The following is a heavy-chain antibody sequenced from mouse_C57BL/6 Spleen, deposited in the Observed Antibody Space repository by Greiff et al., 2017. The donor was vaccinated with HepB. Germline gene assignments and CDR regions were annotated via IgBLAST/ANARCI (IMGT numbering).Heavy chain of an antibody. D-gene: IGHD1-1*01. J-gene: IGHJ4*01. CDR3: ARDYAPYYYAMDY. CDR2: INPSSGYT. V-gene: IGHV1-4*01. CDR1: GYTFTSYT. Sequence: QVQLQQSGAELARPGASVKMSCKASGYTFTSYTMHWVKQRPGQGLEWIGYINPSSGYTKYNQKFKDKATLTADKSSSTAYLQLSSLTSEDSAVYYCARDYAPYYYAMDYWGQGTSVTVSS.